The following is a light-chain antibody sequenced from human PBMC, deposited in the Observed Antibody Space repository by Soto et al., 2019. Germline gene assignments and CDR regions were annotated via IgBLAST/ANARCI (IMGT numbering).Light chain of an antibody. CDR2: QAS. J-gene: IGKJ1*01. Sequence: DIQMTQSPSTLSASVGDRVTISCRASQSIRTYLAWYQQKPGKAPKLLIYQASSLESGVPSRFSGSGFGTEFTLTISSLQPDDFATYYCQQYNSYWTFGQGTKVEIK. V-gene: IGKV1-5*03. CDR3: QQYNSYWT. CDR1: QSIRTY.